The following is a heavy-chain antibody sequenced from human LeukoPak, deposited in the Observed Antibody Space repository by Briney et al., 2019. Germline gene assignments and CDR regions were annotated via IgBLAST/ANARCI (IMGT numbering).Heavy chain of an antibody. D-gene: IGHD3-3*01. Sequence: GGSLRLSCAGSGFTFSNSWMSWIRQAPGKGLEWVSYISSSGSTIYYADSVKGRFTISRDNAKNSLYLQMNSLRAEDTAVYYCARVVHLITIFDPYYYMDVWGKGTTVTVSS. V-gene: IGHV3-11*04. CDR1: GFTFSNSW. J-gene: IGHJ6*03. CDR3: ARVVHLITIFDPYYYMDV. CDR2: ISSSGSTI.